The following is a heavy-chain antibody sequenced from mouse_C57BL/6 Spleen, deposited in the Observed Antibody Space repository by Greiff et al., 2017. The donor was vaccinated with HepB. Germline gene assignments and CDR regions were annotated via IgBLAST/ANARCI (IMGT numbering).Heavy chain of an antibody. D-gene: IGHD2-4*01. Sequence: VKLQESGPELVKPGASVKISCKASGYAFSSSWMNWVKQRPGKGLEWIGRIYPGDGDTNYNGKFKGKATLTADKSSSTAYMQLSSLTSEDSAVYFCARWPYDYDGFAYWGQGTLVTVSA. J-gene: IGHJ3*01. CDR2: IYPGDGDT. CDR1: GYAFSSSW. V-gene: IGHV1-82*01. CDR3: ARWPYDYDGFAY.